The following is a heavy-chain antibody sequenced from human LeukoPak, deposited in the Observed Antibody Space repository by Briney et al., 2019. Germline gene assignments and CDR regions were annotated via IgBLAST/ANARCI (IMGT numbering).Heavy chain of an antibody. V-gene: IGHV4-39*01. CDR1: GGSIRSSSYY. CDR3: ARHRYCSGGRCRRYPTAFDY. CDR2: IYYSGST. J-gene: IGHJ4*02. D-gene: IGHD2-15*01. Sequence: SETLSLTCTVSGGSIRSSSYYWGWIRQPPGKGLEWIGSIYYSGSTYYNLSLKSRVIISLDTSKNQFSLKVTSVTAADTAVYYCARHRYCSGGRCRRYPTAFDYWAQGTLVTVSS.